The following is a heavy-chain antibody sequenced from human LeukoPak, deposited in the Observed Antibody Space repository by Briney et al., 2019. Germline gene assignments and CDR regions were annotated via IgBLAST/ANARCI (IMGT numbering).Heavy chain of an antibody. J-gene: IGHJ4*02. Sequence: SETLSLTCAVYGGSFSGYYWSWIRQPPGKGLEWIGEINHSGSTNYNPSLESRVTISVDTSKNQFSLKLSSVTAADTAVYYCARGPPSIVVVPAAMPKGRLDYWGQGTLVTVSS. V-gene: IGHV4-34*01. CDR2: INHSGST. CDR3: ARGPPSIVVVPAAMPKGRLDY. CDR1: GGSFSGYY. D-gene: IGHD2-2*01.